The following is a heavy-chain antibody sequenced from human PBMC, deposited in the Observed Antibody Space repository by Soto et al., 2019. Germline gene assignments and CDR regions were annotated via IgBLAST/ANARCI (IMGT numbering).Heavy chain of an antibody. D-gene: IGHD6-19*01. CDR3: ARGALGGGWSYYYYGMDV. J-gene: IGHJ6*02. V-gene: IGHV1-69*01. Sequence: QVQLVQSGAEVKKPGSSVKVSCKASGGTFSSYAISWVRQAPGQGLEWMGGIIPIFGTANYAQKFQGRVTITADESTSTAYMELSSLRSEDTAVYYCARGALGGGWSYYYYGMDVWGQGTTVTVSS. CDR2: IIPIFGTA. CDR1: GGTFSSYA.